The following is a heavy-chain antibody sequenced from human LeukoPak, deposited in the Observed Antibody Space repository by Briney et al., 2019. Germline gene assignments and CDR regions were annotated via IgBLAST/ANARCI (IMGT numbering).Heavy chain of an antibody. J-gene: IGHJ4*02. CDR1: GGSISSGSYY. Sequence: SETLSLTCTVSGGSISSGSYYWSWIRQPAGKGLEWIGRIYTSGSTNYNPSLKSRVTISVDASKNQFSLKLSSVTAADTAVYYCARHLGYSSPFDYWGQGTLVTVSS. CDR3: ARHLGYSSPFDY. V-gene: IGHV4-61*02. CDR2: IYTSGST. D-gene: IGHD6-13*01.